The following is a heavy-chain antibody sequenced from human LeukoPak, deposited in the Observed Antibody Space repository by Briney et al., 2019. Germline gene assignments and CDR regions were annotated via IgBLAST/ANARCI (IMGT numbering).Heavy chain of an antibody. CDR3: ARPWGSGYMYYFDY. CDR2: IYYSGST. D-gene: IGHD3-22*01. CDR1: GGSISSSSYY. V-gene: IGHV4-39*02. Sequence: SETLSLTCTVSGGSISSSSYYWGWIRQPPGKGLEWLGSIYYSGSTYYNPSLKSRVTISVDTSKNHFSLKLSSVTAVDTAVYYCARPWGSGYMYYFDYWGQGTLVTVSS. J-gene: IGHJ4*02.